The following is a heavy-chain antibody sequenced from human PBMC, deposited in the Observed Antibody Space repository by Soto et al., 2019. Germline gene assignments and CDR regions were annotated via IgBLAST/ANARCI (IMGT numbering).Heavy chain of an antibody. CDR1: GVSVTTSYSY. V-gene: IGHV4-39*01. CDR3: ARHPTHAEFSAYATHYFDS. CDR2: VYYNGNT. D-gene: IGHD2-21*01. Sequence: QLQLQESGPGLVKPSETLSFTCTVSGVSVTTSYSYWGWIRQPPGTGLAWIGSVYYNGNTNSKPSRGSRVTISVDPSHNQFSLILNSVTAADTAVYFCARHPTHAEFSAYATHYFDSWGQGALITVSS. J-gene: IGHJ4*02.